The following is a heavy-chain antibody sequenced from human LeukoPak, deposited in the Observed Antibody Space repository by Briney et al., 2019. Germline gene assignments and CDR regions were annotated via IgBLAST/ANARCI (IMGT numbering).Heavy chain of an antibody. CDR1: GGSISSYY. CDR3: ARVPTVTFFDY. Sequence: SETLSLTCTVSGGSISSYYWGWIRQPPGKGLEWIGSIYYSGSTYYNPSLKSRVTISVDTSKNQFSLKLSSVTAADTAVYYCARVPTVTFFDYWGQGTLVTVSS. CDR2: IYYSGST. J-gene: IGHJ4*02. V-gene: IGHV4-39*01. D-gene: IGHD4-17*01.